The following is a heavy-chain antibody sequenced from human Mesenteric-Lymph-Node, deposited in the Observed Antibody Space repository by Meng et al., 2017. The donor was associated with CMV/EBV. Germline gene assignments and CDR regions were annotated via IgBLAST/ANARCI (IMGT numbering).Heavy chain of an antibody. CDR3: ARGYSSWYKSGDY. CDR2: INTNTGNP. V-gene: IGHV7-4-1*02. CDR1: GYTFTKYA. D-gene: IGHD6-13*01. Sequence: KASGYTFTKYAMNWVRQAPGQGLEWMGWINTNTGNPTYAKGFSGRFVFSLDTSVSTAYLQISSLKAEDTAVYYCARGYSSWYKSGDYWGQGTLVTVSS. J-gene: IGHJ4*02.